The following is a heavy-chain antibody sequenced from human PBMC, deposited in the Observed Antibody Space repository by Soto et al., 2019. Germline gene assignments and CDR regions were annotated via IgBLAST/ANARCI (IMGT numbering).Heavy chain of an antibody. CDR3: ARGAYDRSGHYRIAAVDI. CDR1: GGSISSYY. Sequence: TETLSLTCTVAGGSISSYYWSWIRQPPGKGLEWIECIFYSGSTHYNPSVKSRFTIAIDTSKNQDALKQSSETAADTAVYYCARGAYDRSGHYRIAAVDIWGQGTMVTVSS. CDR2: IFYSGST. D-gene: IGHD3-22*01. J-gene: IGHJ3*02. V-gene: IGHV4-59*01.